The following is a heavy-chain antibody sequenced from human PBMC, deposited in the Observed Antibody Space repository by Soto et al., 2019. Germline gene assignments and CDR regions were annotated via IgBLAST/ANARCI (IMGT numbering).Heavy chain of an antibody. Sequence: EVQLVESGGGLVQPGGSLRLSCAASGFTFSSYEMNWVRQAPGKGLEWVSYISSSGSTIYYADSVKGRFTISRDNAKNSLYLQMNSLRAEDTAVYYCARGRILTGYKLEDDAFDIWGQGTMVTVSS. CDR3: ARGRILTGYKLEDDAFDI. J-gene: IGHJ3*02. CDR1: GFTFSSYE. V-gene: IGHV3-48*03. CDR2: ISSSGSTI. D-gene: IGHD3-9*01.